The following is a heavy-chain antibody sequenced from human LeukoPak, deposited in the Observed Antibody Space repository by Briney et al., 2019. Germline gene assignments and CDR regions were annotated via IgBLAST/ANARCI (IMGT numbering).Heavy chain of an antibody. CDR3: ARDGTASGLYFDL. J-gene: IGHJ4*01. Sequence: GGSLRLSCAVSGFTFSDYCTNWVRQAPRKGLEWVASIRKDGGEKSYVDSVKGRLTISRDNNKNSLYLQMRSLRAEDTAVYYCARDGTASGLYFDLWGQGTLVTVSS. CDR2: IRKDGGEK. CDR1: GFTFSDYC. V-gene: IGHV3-7*01. D-gene: IGHD6-13*01.